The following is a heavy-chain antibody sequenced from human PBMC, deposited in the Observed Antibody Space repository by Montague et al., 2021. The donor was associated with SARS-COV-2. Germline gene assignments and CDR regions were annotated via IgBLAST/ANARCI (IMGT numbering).Heavy chain of an antibody. CDR2: IYYSGST. D-gene: IGHD4-17*01. CDR1: GGSISSYY. Sequence: SETLSLTCTVSGGSISSYYWSWIRQPPGMGLEWIGYIYYSGSTNYNPSLKSRVTISVDTSKNQFSLKLSSVTAADTAVYYCAREPDYGDYFDYWGQGTLVTVSS. J-gene: IGHJ4*02. CDR3: AREPDYGDYFDY. V-gene: IGHV4-59*13.